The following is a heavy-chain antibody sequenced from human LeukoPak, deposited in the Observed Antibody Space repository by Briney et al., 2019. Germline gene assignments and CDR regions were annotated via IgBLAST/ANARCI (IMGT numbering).Heavy chain of an antibody. J-gene: IGHJ4*02. CDR2: IYYSGST. CDR1: GGSISSGDYY. CDR3: ARDRTGDGDFDY. Sequence: SQTLSLTCTVSGGSISSGDYYWSWIRQPPGKGLEWIGYIYYSGSTYYNPSLKSRVTISVDTSKNQFSLKLSSVTAADTAVYYCARDRTGDGDFDYWGQGTLVTVSS. V-gene: IGHV4-30-4*08. D-gene: IGHD1-14*01.